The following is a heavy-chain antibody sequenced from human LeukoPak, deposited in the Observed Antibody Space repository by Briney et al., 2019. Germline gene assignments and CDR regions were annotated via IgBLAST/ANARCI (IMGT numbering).Heavy chain of an antibody. D-gene: IGHD3-22*01. J-gene: IGHJ4*02. CDR3: TTLGYHLDS. Sequence: GGSLRLYCAASGFDFGAYEMNWVRQDPGKGLDWVAYFAGSDTTTYYADSVKGRFTISRDNARNSLYLQMNSLRAEDTALYYCTTLGYHLDSWGQGTLVTVSS. V-gene: IGHV3-48*03. CDR1: GFDFGAYE. CDR2: FAGSDTTT.